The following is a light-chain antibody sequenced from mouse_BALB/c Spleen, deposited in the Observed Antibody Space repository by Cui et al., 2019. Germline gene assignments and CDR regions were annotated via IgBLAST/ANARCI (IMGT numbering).Light chain of an antibody. CDR1: SSVSY. J-gene: IGKJ2*01. Sequence: QIVLTQSPAIMSASPGEKVTMTCSASSSVSYMHWYQQKSGTSPKRWIYDTSKLASGVPARFSGSGSGTSYSLTSSGMEAEDAATYYCQQWSSNPPTFGGGTKLEIK. CDR2: DTS. CDR3: QQWSSNPPT. V-gene: IGKV4-59*01.